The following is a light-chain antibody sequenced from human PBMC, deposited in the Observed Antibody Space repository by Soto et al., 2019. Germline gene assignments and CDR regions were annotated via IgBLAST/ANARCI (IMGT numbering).Light chain of an antibody. J-gene: IGKJ1*01. CDR3: QQYNRFSTWT. V-gene: IGKV1-5*01. CDR2: NAS. CDR1: QSISDY. Sequence: DIQMTQSPSTLSASVGDRVTITCRASQSISDYLAWYQKKPGKAPKVLIWNASSLQRGVPSRFSGSGSGTEFTLTISSLQPDDFATYYCQQYNRFSTWTFGQGTKGEIK.